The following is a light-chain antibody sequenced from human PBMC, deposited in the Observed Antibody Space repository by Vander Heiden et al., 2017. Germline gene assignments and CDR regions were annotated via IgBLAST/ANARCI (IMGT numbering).Light chain of an antibody. V-gene: IGKV2-30*02. J-gene: IGKJ5*01. CDR1: HSLVHSSGNTY. CDR2: DVS. Sequence: DVVLNQSPLSLPVTLGQPASIPCTYSHSLVHSSGNTYLFWFQQRPGQAPRRLIFDVSNRDSGVPDRFSGSGSGTDFTLKISRLEAEDVAIYYCMQASHWPPTFGQGTRLDIK. CDR3: MQASHWPPT.